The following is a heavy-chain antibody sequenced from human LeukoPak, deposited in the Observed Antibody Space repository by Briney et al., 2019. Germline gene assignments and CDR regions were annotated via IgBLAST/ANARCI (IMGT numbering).Heavy chain of an antibody. CDR2: IYHSGST. J-gene: IGHJ4*02. CDR1: GYSISSGYY. D-gene: IGHD4-17*01. Sequence: SETLSLTCTVSGYSISSGYYWGWIRQPPGKGLEWIGSIYHSGSTYYNPSLKSRVTISVDTSKNQFSLKLSSVTAADTAVYYCATYGDFSTFDYWGQGTLVTVSS. V-gene: IGHV4-38-2*02. CDR3: ATYGDFSTFDY.